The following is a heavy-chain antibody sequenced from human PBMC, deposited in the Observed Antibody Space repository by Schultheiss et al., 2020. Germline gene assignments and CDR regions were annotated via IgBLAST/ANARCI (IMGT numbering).Heavy chain of an antibody. CDR3: ARVKERGSSWYGGLDRDYGMDV. CDR2: IYHSGST. CDR1: GGSISSGGYS. J-gene: IGHJ6*02. V-gene: IGHV4-30-2*01. D-gene: IGHD6-13*01. Sequence: SQTLSLTCAVSGGSISSGGYSWSWIRQPPGKGLEWIGYIYHSGSTYYNPSLKSRVTISVDTSKNQFSLKLSSVTAADTAVYYCARVKERGSSWYGGLDRDYGMDVWGQGTTVTVSS.